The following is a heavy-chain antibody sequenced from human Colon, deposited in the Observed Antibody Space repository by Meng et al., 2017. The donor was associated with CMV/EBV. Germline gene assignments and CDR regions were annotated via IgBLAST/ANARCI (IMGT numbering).Heavy chain of an antibody. J-gene: IGHJ4*02. CDR1: GFTFSSHW. CDR2: ISPDQSTT. V-gene: IGHV3-74*01. D-gene: IGHD2-8*02. Sequence: GFTFSSHWMHWVRQAPGNGLVWLSRISPDQSTTTYADSVRGRFTISRDNAKNTLYLQMNSLRAEDTAVYYCARDTSLGGTGPHFDSWGQGTLVTVSS. CDR3: ARDTSLGGTGPHFDS.